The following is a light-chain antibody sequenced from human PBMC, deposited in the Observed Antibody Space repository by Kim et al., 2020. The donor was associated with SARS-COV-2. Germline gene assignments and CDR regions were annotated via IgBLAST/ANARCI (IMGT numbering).Light chain of an antibody. V-gene: IGKV3-11*01. CDR1: QSVSSN. CDR3: QQCSIGPRT. CDR2: DAS. Sequence: EIVLTQSPATLSLSPGERATLSCRASQSVSSNLAWYQQKPGQAPRRLMYDASNRAIGIPARFSGSGSGTDFTLTISSLEPEDFSVYYCQQCSIGPRTFGQGTKVDIK. J-gene: IGKJ1*01.